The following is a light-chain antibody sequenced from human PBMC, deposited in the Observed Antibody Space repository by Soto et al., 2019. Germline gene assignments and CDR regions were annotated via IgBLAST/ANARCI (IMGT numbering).Light chain of an antibody. Sequence: EIVLTQSPGTLSLSPGERATLSCRASQSVSNTYLAWYQQKPGQAPRLLMYDASSRATGIPDRFSGSGSGTDFTLTISRLEPEDFAVYYCQKYNSAPETFGQGTKVEIK. V-gene: IGKV3-20*01. CDR2: DAS. CDR3: QKYNSAPET. CDR1: QSVSNTY. J-gene: IGKJ1*01.